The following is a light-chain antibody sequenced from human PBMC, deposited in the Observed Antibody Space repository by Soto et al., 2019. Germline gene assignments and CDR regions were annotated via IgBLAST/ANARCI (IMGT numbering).Light chain of an antibody. CDR2: AAS. J-gene: IGKJ2*01. CDR3: QQIYSTPLT. CDR1: QSIRSN. V-gene: IGKV1-39*01. Sequence: EIQMTQSPCSLSSSVGDRVTLTCRASQSIRSNLIWYQQKPGKAPKLLIYAASSLQTGVPSRFSGSGSGTDFTLTISRLQPEDFATYYCQQIYSTPLTFGQGTKLEIK.